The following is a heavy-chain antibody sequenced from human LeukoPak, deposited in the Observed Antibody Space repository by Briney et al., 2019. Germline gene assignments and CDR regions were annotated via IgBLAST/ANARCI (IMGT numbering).Heavy chain of an antibody. CDR2: MTPNSGNT. CDR1: GYTCTSYD. CDR3: ARVNAGDFDY. J-gene: IGHJ4*02. V-gene: IGHV1-8*01. Sequence: ASVKASCKASGYTCTSYDIHWVRQATGQGLEWMGWMTPNSGNTGYAQKFQGRVTMTRNTSISTAYMELSSLRSEDTAVYYCARVNAGDFDYWGQGTLVTVSS. D-gene: IGHD3-10*01.